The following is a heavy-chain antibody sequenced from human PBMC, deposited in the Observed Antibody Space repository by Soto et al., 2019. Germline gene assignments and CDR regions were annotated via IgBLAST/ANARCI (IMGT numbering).Heavy chain of an antibody. V-gene: IGHV3-9*01. CDR3: AKDIGSYSRSYDAFDI. CDR1: GFTFDDYA. Sequence: EVQLVESGGGLVQPGRSLRLSCAASGFTFDDYAMHWVRQAPGKGLEWVSGISWNSGSIGYADSVKGRFTISRDNAKKYLDLQMNSLRAEDTALYYCAKDIGSYSRSYDAFDIWGQGTMVTVSS. D-gene: IGHD6-13*01. CDR2: ISWNSGSI. J-gene: IGHJ3*02.